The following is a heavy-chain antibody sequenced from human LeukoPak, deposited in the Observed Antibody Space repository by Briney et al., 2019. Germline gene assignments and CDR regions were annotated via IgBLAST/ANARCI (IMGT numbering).Heavy chain of an antibody. J-gene: IGHJ4*02. CDR3: ARPSLGSSSSSGDY. V-gene: IGHV3-48*01. CDR1: GFTFSSYS. D-gene: IGHD6-6*01. Sequence: GGSLRLSCAASGFTFSSYSMNWVRQAPGKGLEWVSYISSSSSTIYYADSVKGRFTISRDNAKNSLYLQMNSLRAEDTAVYYCARPSLGSSSSSGDYWGQGTLVTVSS. CDR2: ISSSSSTI.